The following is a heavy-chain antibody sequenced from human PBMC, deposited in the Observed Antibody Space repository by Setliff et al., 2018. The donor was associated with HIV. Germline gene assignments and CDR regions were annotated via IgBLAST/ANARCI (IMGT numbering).Heavy chain of an antibody. V-gene: IGHV3-43*01. Sequence: GGSLRLSCAASGFSFDDYTMHWVRQAPGKGLEWVSLISWDGGKTYYADSLKDRFTISRDNRKTSLYLQMTSLRTEDTALYYCVKDTLIGWNDPDLFAFDIWGQGTMVTVSS. D-gene: IGHD1-1*01. CDR1: GFSFDDYT. CDR3: VKDTLIGWNDPDLFAFDI. J-gene: IGHJ3*02. CDR2: ISWDGGKT.